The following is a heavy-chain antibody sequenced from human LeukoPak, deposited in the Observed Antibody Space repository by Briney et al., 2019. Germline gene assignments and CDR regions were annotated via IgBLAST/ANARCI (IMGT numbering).Heavy chain of an antibody. CDR2: VSASGGST. CDR3: AKGRDGYNYYFDY. J-gene: IGHJ4*02. D-gene: IGHD5-24*01. Sequence: GGSLRLSCAASGFTFSNYAMSWVRQAPGKGLEWVSAVSASGGSTYYADSVKGRFAISRDNSKNTLYLQMNSLRAEDTAVYYCAKGRDGYNYYFDYWGQGTLVTVSS. CDR1: GFTFSNYA. V-gene: IGHV3-23*01.